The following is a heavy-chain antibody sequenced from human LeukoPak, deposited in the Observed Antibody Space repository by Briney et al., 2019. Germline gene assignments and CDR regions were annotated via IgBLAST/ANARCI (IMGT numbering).Heavy chain of an antibody. CDR2: IYYSGST. J-gene: IGHJ5*02. V-gene: IGHV4-59*01. CDR1: GGSISSYY. CDR3: ARTDHLDWFDP. Sequence: PSETLSLTCTVSGGSISSYYLSWIRQPPGKGLEWIGYIYYSGSTNYNPSLKSRVTISVDTSKNQFSLKLSSVTAADTAVYYCARTDHLDWFDPWGQGTLVTVSS. D-gene: IGHD3-16*01.